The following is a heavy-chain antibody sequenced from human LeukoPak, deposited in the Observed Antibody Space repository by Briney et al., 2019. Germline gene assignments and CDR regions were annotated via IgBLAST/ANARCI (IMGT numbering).Heavy chain of an antibody. D-gene: IGHD3-10*01. CDR2: IGGRDNST. V-gene: IGHV3-23*01. J-gene: IGHJ4*02. CDR1: GFTFNSYA. Sequence: GGSLRLSCAASGFTFNSYALSWVRQAPGKGLEWVSAIGGRDNSTYYADSVKGRFTISRDNSKNTLYVQMNGLRAEDTAVYYCAKGHYYGSGSLDYWGQGTLVTVSS. CDR3: AKGHYYGSGSLDY.